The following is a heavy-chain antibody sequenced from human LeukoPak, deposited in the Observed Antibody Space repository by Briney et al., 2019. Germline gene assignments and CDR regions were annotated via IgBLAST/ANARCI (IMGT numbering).Heavy chain of an antibody. CDR1: GGSISSGGYY. CDR3: ARESVLPLKNWFDP. D-gene: IGHD3-10*01. CDR2: IYHSGST. J-gene: IGHJ5*02. Sequence: SETLSLTCTVSGGSISSGGYYWSWIRQPPGKGLEWIGYIYHSGSTYYNPSLKSRVTISVDRSKNQFSLKLSSVTAADTAVYYCARESVLPLKNWFDPWGQGTLVTVSS. V-gene: IGHV4-30-2*01.